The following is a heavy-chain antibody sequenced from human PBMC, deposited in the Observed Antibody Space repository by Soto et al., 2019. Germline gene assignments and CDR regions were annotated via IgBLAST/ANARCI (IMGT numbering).Heavy chain of an antibody. CDR3: ARDSRGRAVAGRGWFDP. CDR1: GASISSGTYH. V-gene: IGHV4-31*03. CDR2: IYYPGNT. D-gene: IGHD6-13*01. Sequence: QVQLQESGPGLVKPSQTLSLTCSVSGASISSGTYHWSWIRQHPGKGLEWIGYIYYPGNTYYNPSLESRVTISLDTSKNQFSLKLNAVTTADTAIYYCARDSRGRAVAGRGWFDPLGQGTLVTVSS. J-gene: IGHJ5*02.